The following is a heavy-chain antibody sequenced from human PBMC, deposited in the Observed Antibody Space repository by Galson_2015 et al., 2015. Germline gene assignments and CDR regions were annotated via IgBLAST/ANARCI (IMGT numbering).Heavy chain of an antibody. CDR1: GFTFSSYA. CDR3: ARGAGDIVLAYYYYYMDV. J-gene: IGHJ6*03. CDR2: TSYDGSNK. V-gene: IGHV3-30*01. D-gene: IGHD2-8*02. Sequence: SLRLSCAASGFTFSSYAMHWVRQAPGKGLEWVAVTSYDGSNKYYADSVKGRFTISRDNSKNTLYLQMNSLRAEDTAVYYCARGAGDIVLAYYYYYMDVWGKGTTVTVSS.